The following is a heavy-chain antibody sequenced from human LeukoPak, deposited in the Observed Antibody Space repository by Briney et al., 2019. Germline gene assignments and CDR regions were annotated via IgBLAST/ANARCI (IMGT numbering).Heavy chain of an antibody. Sequence: SETLSLTCAVSGYSISSGYYWGWIRQPPGKGLEWIGRIYTSGSTNYNPSLKSRVTISVDTSKNQFSLKLSSVTAADTAVYYCARGWARGYDFWSDNWFDPWGQGTLVTVSS. CDR3: ARGWARGYDFWSDNWFDP. J-gene: IGHJ5*02. D-gene: IGHD3-3*01. V-gene: IGHV4-38-2*01. CDR2: IYTSGST. CDR1: GYSISSGYY.